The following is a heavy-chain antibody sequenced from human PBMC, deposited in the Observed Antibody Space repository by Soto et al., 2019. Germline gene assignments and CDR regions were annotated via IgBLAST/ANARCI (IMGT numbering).Heavy chain of an antibody. J-gene: IGHJ5*01. D-gene: IGHD3-16*01. CDR3: ARLIGNSWLYS. V-gene: IGHV6-1*01. Sequence: SQTLSLTCAISGDSVSTNSATWDWIRQSPSRGLEWLGRTYYRSTWSYDYAVPVQGRITINPDTSNNQFPLHLSSVTPDDTAVYYCARLIGNSWLYSWGQGTLVTVSS. CDR1: GDSVSTNSAT. CDR2: TYYRSTWSY.